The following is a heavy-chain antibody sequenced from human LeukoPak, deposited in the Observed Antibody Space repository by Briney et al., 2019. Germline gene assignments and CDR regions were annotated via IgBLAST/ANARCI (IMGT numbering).Heavy chain of an antibody. V-gene: IGHV6-1*01. CDR3: AIGYNWFDP. CDR2: TYYRSNWYN. D-gene: IGHD3-10*01. CDR1: GDTVSRNSAA. Sequence: SQTLSLTCAISGDTVSRNSAACNWIRQSPSRGLEWLGRTYYRSNWYNDYAVSVKSRITINPDTSKNQFSLQLNSVPPEDTAVYYSAIGYNWFDPWGQGTLVTVSS. J-gene: IGHJ5*02.